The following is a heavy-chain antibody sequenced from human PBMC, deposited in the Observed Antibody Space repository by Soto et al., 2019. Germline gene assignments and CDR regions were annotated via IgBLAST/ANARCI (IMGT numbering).Heavy chain of an antibody. Sequence: GGSLRLSCAASGFTFSSYAMSWVRQAPGKGLEWVSAISGSGGSTYYADSVKGRFTISRDNSKNTLYLQMNSLRAEDTAVYYCAKDLSGSSSWYYYGMDVWGQGTTVTVS. V-gene: IGHV3-23*01. CDR2: ISGSGGST. J-gene: IGHJ6*02. D-gene: IGHD6-13*01. CDR3: AKDLSGSSSWYYYGMDV. CDR1: GFTFSSYA.